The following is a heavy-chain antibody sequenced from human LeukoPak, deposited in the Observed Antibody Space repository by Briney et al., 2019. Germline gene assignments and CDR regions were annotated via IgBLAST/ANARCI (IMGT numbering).Heavy chain of an antibody. D-gene: IGHD6-19*01. J-gene: IGHJ4*02. CDR2: ISGSGGST. CDR3: AKSRPSSGWYYFDY. CDR1: GFTFSSYA. V-gene: IGHV3-23*01. Sequence: PGGSLRLSCAASGFTFSSYATSWIRQAPGKGLEWVSVISGSGGSTYYADSVKGRFTISRDNSKNTLYLQMNSLRAEDTAVYFCAKSRPSSGWYYFDYWGQGTLVTVSS.